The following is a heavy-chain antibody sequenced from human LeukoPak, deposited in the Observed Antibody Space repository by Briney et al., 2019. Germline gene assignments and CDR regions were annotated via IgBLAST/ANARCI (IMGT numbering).Heavy chain of an antibody. D-gene: IGHD2-21*01. Sequence: SETLSLTCAVYGGSFSGYYWSWIRQPPGKGLEWIGEINHSGSTNYNPSLKSRVTISVDTSRNQFSLKLSSLTAADTAVYYCARGGIPDYWGQGILVTVSS. CDR3: ARGGIPDY. V-gene: IGHV4-34*01. CDR1: GGSFSGYY. J-gene: IGHJ4*02. CDR2: INHSGST.